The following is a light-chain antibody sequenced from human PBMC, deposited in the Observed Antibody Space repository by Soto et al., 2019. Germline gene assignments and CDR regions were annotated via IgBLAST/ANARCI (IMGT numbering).Light chain of an antibody. V-gene: IGLV1-47*02. J-gene: IGLJ1*01. CDR2: SNN. CDR1: SSNIGSNY. CDR3: AAWDDSLSGFYV. Sequence: SVLTQPPSASGTPGQRVTISCSGSSSNIGSNYVYWYQQLPGTAPKLLIYSNNQRPSGVPDRFSGSKSGTSASLAISGLRSEDEADYYCAAWDDSLSGFYVFGTGTKLTVL.